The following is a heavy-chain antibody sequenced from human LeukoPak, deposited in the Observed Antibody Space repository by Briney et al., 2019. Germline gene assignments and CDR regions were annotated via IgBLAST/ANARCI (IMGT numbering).Heavy chain of an antibody. Sequence: PSETLSLTCAVYGGSFSGYYWSWIRQPPGKGLEWIGEINHSGSTNYNPSLKSRVTISVDTSKNQFSLKLSSVTAADTTVYYCARHGVLRYFDWLRNGSPLDYWGQGTLVTVSS. CDR3: ARHGVLRYFDWLRNGSPLDY. V-gene: IGHV4-34*01. CDR1: GGSFSGYY. CDR2: INHSGST. D-gene: IGHD3-9*01. J-gene: IGHJ4*02.